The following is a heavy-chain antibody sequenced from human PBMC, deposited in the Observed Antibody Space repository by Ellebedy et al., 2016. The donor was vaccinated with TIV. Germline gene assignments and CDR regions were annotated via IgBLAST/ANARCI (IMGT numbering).Heavy chain of an antibody. CDR1: GGAIDSYY. J-gene: IGHJ4*02. CDR2: IYHIGIT. CDR3: AGAVAGIRY. D-gene: IGHD6-19*01. Sequence: MPSETLSLTCTVSGGAIDSYYCTWIRQPPGKGLEWIGFIYHIGITNYSPSLESRLTISIDKSKKQFSLRLSSVTAADTAVYYCAGAVAGIRYWGQGTLVTVSS. V-gene: IGHV4-59*01.